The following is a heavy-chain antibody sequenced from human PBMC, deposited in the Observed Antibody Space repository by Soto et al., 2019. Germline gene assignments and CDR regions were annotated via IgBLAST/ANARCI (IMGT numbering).Heavy chain of an antibody. CDR1: GYTFTGYY. D-gene: IGHD3-3*01. V-gene: IGHV1-2*02. CDR2: INPNSGGT. CDR3: ARDPQLRFLEWVTRYYYYYGMDV. J-gene: IGHJ6*02. Sequence: GPAVKVSCKASGYTFTGYYMHGVRQAPGQGLEWMGWINPNSGGTNYAQKFQGRVTMTRDTSTSTAYMELSRLRSDDTAVYYCARDPQLRFLEWVTRYYYYYGMDVWGQGTTVTVSS.